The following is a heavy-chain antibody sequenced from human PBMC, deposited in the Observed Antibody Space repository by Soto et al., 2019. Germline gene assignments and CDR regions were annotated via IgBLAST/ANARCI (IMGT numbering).Heavy chain of an antibody. Sequence: PGESLKISCKGSGYSFTSYWINWVRQMPGKGLEWMGVIYPGDSDTRYSPSFQGQVTISAGKSINTAYLQWRSLKASDTAVYYCARHRGSPGSYFGMDAWGQGTTVTVS. V-gene: IGHV5-51*01. J-gene: IGHJ6*02. D-gene: IGHD5-12*01. CDR1: GYSFTSYW. CDR3: ARHRGSPGSYFGMDA. CDR2: IYPGDSDT.